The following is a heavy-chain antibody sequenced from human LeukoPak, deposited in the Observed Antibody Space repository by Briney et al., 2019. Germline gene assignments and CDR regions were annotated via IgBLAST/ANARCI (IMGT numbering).Heavy chain of an antibody. CDR2: IKQDGSGK. J-gene: IGHJ5*02. D-gene: IGHD3-22*01. Sequence: GGSLRLSCAASGFTFSSYWMSWVRQAPGKGLEWVANIKQDGSGKYSVDSVKGRFTISRDNAKISLYLQMNSLRAEDTAVYYCARESYYYDSSGYYYSGPNWFDPWGQGTLVTVS. CDR1: GFTFSSYW. V-gene: IGHV3-7*01. CDR3: ARESYYYDSSGYYYSGPNWFDP.